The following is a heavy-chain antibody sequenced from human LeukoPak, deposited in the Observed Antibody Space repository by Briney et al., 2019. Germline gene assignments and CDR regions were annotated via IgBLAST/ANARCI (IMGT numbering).Heavy chain of an antibody. CDR2: IYYSGST. CDR3: ARGRKPYQEDIVVVPAAILLYGMDV. CDR1: GGSISSYY. D-gene: IGHD2-2*02. J-gene: IGHJ6*02. V-gene: IGHV4-59*12. Sequence: SETLSLTCTVSGGSISSYYWSWIRQPPGKGLEWIGYIYYSGSTNYNPSLKSRVTISVDTSKNQFSLKLSSVTAADTAVYYCARGRKPYQEDIVVVPAAILLYGMDVWGQGTTVTVSS.